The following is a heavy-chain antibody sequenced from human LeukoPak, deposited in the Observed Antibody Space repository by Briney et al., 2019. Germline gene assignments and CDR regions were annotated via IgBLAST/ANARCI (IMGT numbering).Heavy chain of an antibody. CDR1: GGSISSYY. CDR3: ARDPGNPTRFSYSFDS. CDR2: IYATEST. J-gene: IGHJ4*02. D-gene: IGHD4-23*01. Sequence: SETLSLTCTVSGGSISSYYWSWIRQPAGKGLEWIGRIYATESTNYNPSLRSRVTMSVDTSKNQFSLNLSSVTAADTAVYFCARDPGNPTRFSYSFDSWGQGALVTVSS. V-gene: IGHV4-4*07.